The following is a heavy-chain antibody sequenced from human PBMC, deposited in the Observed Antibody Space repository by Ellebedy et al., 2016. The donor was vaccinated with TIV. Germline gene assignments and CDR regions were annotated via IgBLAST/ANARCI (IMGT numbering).Heavy chain of an antibody. CDR3: ARDGTVTTVYYYGMDV. Sequence: ASVKVSCKASGYTFTSYGISWVRQAPGQGLEWMGWISAYNGNTNYAQKLQGRVTMTKETSTSTAYMELRSLRSDDTAVYYCARDGTVTTVYYYGMDVWGQGTTVTVSS. CDR1: GYTFTSYG. V-gene: IGHV1-18*01. CDR2: ISAYNGNT. D-gene: IGHD4-17*01. J-gene: IGHJ6*02.